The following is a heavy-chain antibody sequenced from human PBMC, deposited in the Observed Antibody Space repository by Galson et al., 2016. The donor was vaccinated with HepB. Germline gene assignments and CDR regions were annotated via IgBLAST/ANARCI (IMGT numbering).Heavy chain of an antibody. Sequence: SLRLSCAASGFTVGNNYMSWVRQAPGKGLEWVSSIYSGGNTIYADSVKFRFTSSRDNSTNTLYLEMYSLTAEDTAVYYCTRRPGNWGQGTLVTVSS. CDR2: IYSGGNT. D-gene: IGHD6-6*01. J-gene: IGHJ4*02. CDR3: TRRPGN. CDR1: GFTVGNNY. V-gene: IGHV3-53*01.